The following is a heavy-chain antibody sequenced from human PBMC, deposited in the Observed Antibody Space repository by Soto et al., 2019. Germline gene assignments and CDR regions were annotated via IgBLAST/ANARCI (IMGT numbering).Heavy chain of an antibody. J-gene: IGHJ3*01. CDR2: TYYRSKWFH. CDR3: ARGNALDV. CDR1: GDSVSSDITS. D-gene: IGHD3-10*01. V-gene: IGHV6-1*01. Sequence: QGQLQQSGPGLVKPSQTLSLTCAISGDSVSSDITSWNWIRQSPSRGLEWLGRTYYRSKWFHEYAASVKSRITINPDTSKNQSSLELNSMTPEDTAVYYCARGNALDVWGQGTVVTVSS.